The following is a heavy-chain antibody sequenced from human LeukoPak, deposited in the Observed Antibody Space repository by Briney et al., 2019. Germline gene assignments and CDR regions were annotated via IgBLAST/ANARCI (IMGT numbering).Heavy chain of an antibody. J-gene: IGHJ4*02. V-gene: IGHV3-7*01. Sequence: QPGGSLRLSCAPSGFTFSTSWMSWVRQAPGKGLEWVANIKQDGSEMYYVGSVKGRFTISRDNAKNSLYLQMNSLRAEDTAVYYCARHDFASPFDYWGQGILVTVSS. CDR1: GFTFSTSW. CDR3: ARHDFASPFDY. D-gene: IGHD2-21*02. CDR2: IKQDGSEM.